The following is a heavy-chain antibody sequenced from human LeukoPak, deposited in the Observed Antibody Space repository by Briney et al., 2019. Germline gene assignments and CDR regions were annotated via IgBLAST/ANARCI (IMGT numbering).Heavy chain of an antibody. J-gene: IGHJ6*02. Sequence: GGSLRLSCAASGFTFSSYSMNWVRQAPGKGLEWVSATSGSGGSTKHADTVKGRFTISRDNSKNTLYLQMNSLRAEDTAVYYCAKGPSPYCSGGSCYLSDYYYYGMDVWGQGTTVTVSS. CDR3: AKGPSPYCSGGSCYLSDYYYYGMDV. D-gene: IGHD2-15*01. V-gene: IGHV3-23*01. CDR2: TSGSGGST. CDR1: GFTFSSYS.